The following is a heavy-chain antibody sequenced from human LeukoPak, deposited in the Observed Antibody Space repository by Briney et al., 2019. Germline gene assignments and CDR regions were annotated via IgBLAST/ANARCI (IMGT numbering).Heavy chain of an antibody. J-gene: IGHJ5*02. CDR1: GYSFTSYW. D-gene: IGHD2-2*01. CDR2: IDPSDSYT. CDR3: AREDIVVVPAAMEYNWFDP. Sequence: GESLRISCKGSGYSFTSYWISWVRQMPGKGLEWMGRIDPSDSYTNYSPSFQGHVTISADESISTAYLQWSSLKASDTAMYYCAREDIVVVPAAMEYNWFDPWGQGTLVTVSS. V-gene: IGHV5-10-1*01.